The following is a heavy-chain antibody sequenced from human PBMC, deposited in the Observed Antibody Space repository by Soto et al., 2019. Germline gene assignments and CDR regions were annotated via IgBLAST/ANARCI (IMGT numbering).Heavy chain of an antibody. CDR1: GGSISSYY. CDR3: ARTESGTFDP. D-gene: IGHD1-7*01. V-gene: IGHV4-59*12. CDR2: IYYSGST. Sequence: SETLSLTCTVSGGSISSYYWSLIRQPPGKGLEWIGYIYYSGSTYYNPSLKSRVTISVDRSKNQFSLKLSSVTAADTAVYYCARTESGTFDPWGQGTLVTVSS. J-gene: IGHJ5*02.